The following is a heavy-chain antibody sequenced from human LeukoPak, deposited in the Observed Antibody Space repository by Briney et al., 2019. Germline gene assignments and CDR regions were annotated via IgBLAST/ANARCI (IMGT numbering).Heavy chain of an antibody. J-gene: IGHJ3*02. D-gene: IGHD3-16*02. CDR1: GFTFSRYS. CDR3: ARVSAGVIGMKDVFDI. CDR2: ISGSSSYI. Sequence: PGGSLRLSCAASGFTFSRYSRNWVRQAPGKGLEWVSSISGSSSYIYYADSVKGRFTISRHNAKNSLYLQMNSLRAEDTAVYYCARVSAGVIGMKDVFDIWGQGTMVTVSS. V-gene: IGHV3-21*01.